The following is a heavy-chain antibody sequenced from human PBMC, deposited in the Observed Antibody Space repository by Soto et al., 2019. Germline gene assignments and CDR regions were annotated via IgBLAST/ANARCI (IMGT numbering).Heavy chain of an antibody. Sequence: ASVKVSCKASGYRFMDYYLHWVRQAPGQGLEWMGWINPDSGDTNYAQKFQGWVTMTRDTSISTAYMELSRLRSDDTAVYYCAREMDCSGGSCSHSGYGMDVWGQGTTVTVSS. J-gene: IGHJ6*02. V-gene: IGHV1-2*04. D-gene: IGHD2-15*01. CDR2: INPDSGDT. CDR3: AREMDCSGGSCSHSGYGMDV. CDR1: GYRFMDYY.